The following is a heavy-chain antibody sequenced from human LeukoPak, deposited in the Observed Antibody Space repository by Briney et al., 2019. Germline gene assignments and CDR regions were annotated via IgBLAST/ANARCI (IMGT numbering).Heavy chain of an antibody. Sequence: SETLSLTCTVSGGSISSYYWSWIRQPPGKGLEWIGYIYTSGSTNYNPSLKSRVTISVDTSKNQFSLKLSSVTAADTAVYYCARYSSRYYYYYMDVWGKGTTVTVSS. V-gene: IGHV4-4*09. J-gene: IGHJ6*03. D-gene: IGHD6-13*01. CDR1: GGSISSYY. CDR2: IYTSGST. CDR3: ARYSSRYYYYYMDV.